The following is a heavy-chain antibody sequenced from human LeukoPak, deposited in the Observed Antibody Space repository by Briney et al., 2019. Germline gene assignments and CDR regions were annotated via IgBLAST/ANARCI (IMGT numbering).Heavy chain of an antibody. Sequence: PGGSLRLSCAASGFSFNNYGMHWGRQAPGKGLEWRAVISFDGSKNYYADSVKGRLIISRNNSKNTLFLQMNSLRDEDTAMYYCAKDLHFDGFDYWGQGTLVTVSS. J-gene: IGHJ4*02. D-gene: IGHD3-9*01. CDR3: AKDLHFDGFDY. V-gene: IGHV3-33*06. CDR2: ISFDGSKN. CDR1: GFSFNNYG.